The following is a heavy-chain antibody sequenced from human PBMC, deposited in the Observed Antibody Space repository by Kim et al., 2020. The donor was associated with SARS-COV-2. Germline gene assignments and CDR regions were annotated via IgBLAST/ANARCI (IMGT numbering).Heavy chain of an antibody. J-gene: IGHJ6*02. CDR1: GYTFTSYY. D-gene: IGHD4-4*01. V-gene: IGHV1-46*01. Sequence: ASVKVSCKASGYTFTSYYMNWVRQAPGQGLEWMGIINPSGGSTSYAQKFQGRVTTTRDTSTSTVYMELSSLRSEDTAVYYCARDLTTVTAVTGYYYYGMDVWGQGTTVTVSS. CDR2: INPSGGST. CDR3: ARDLTTVTAVTGYYYYGMDV.